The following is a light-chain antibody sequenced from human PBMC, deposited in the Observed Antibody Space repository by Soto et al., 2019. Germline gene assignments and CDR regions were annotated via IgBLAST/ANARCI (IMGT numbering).Light chain of an antibody. CDR2: DAS. Sequence: EIVLTQSPATLSLSPGERATLSCRASQSVSNYLAWYQQKPGQAPRLLIYDASNRTSGIPARFSGSGSGTDFFLTISSLVPEDFAVYYCQQRSNLPPVTFGGGIKVEIK. V-gene: IGKV3-11*01. J-gene: IGKJ4*01. CDR1: QSVSNY. CDR3: QQRSNLPPVT.